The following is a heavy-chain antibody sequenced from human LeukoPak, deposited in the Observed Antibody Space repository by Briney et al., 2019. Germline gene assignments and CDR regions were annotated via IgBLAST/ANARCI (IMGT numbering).Heavy chain of an antibody. CDR3: ARDGEQWLVRNWFDP. D-gene: IGHD6-19*01. J-gene: IGHJ5*02. CDR1: GFTFSSYG. V-gene: IGHV3-33*01. Sequence: PGGSLRLSCAASGFTFSSYGIHWVRQAPGKGLEWVAVIWYDGSNKYYADSVKGRFTISRDNSKNTLYLQMNSLRAEDTAVYYCARDGEQWLVRNWFDPWGQGTLVTVSS. CDR2: IWYDGSNK.